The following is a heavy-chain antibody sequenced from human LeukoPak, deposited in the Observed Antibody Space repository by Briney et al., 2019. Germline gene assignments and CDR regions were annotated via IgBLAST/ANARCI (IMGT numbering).Heavy chain of an antibody. V-gene: IGHV3-11*04. D-gene: IGHD3-10*01. CDR2: RSSSGNTI. Sequence: GGSLRLSCAASGFTFSDYYMNWIRQAPGKGLEWISYRSSSGNTIYYADSVKGRFTISRDNAKNSLYLQMNSLRAEDTAVYYCARDITAIAELDVWGQGTTVTVSS. CDR1: GFTFSDYY. J-gene: IGHJ6*02. CDR3: ARDITAIAELDV.